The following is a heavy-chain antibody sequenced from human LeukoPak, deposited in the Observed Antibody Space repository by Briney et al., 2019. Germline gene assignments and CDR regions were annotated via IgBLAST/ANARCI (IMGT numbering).Heavy chain of an antibody. CDR2: INEGGSEQ. CDR1: GFTFSNFW. Sequence: AGGSLRLSCAASGFTFSNFWMTWVRQAPGKGLEWVANINEGGSEQNYVDSVKGRFTISRDNAKNSLSLQMNSLRAEDTAMYYCASGGHVDYCGQGTLVTVSS. V-gene: IGHV3-7*01. CDR3: ASGGHVDY. D-gene: IGHD3-10*01. J-gene: IGHJ4*02.